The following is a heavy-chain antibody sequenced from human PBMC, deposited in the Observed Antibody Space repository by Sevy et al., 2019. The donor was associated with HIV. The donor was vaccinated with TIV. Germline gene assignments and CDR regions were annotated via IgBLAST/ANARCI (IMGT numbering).Heavy chain of an antibody. CDR3: ARDKKSAMVTPFDF. Sequence: GGSLRLSCVASGFTVSNYWMNWVRQAPGMGLEWVAKIKEDGKETYYVDSVKGRFTISRDNAKNSLYLQMTSLRAEDTAVDYGARDKKSAMVTPFDFWGQGTLVTVSS. CDR1: GFTVSNYW. CDR2: IKEDGKET. J-gene: IGHJ4*02. V-gene: IGHV3-7*03. D-gene: IGHD5-18*01.